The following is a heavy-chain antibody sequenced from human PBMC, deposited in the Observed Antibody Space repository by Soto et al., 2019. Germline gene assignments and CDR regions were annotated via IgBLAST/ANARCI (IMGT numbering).Heavy chain of an antibody. CDR1: GGSFRGYY. Sequence: SLTLFLTCAAYGGSFRGYYWSWIRQPPRKGLEWIGEINHSGSTNYNPSLKSRVTISVDTSKNQFSLKLSSVTAADTAVYYCARGYSNQNYYYYYGMDVWGQGTTVTVS. CDR3: ARGYSNQNYYYYYGMDV. D-gene: IGHD4-4*01. CDR2: INHSGST. V-gene: IGHV4-34*01. J-gene: IGHJ6*02.